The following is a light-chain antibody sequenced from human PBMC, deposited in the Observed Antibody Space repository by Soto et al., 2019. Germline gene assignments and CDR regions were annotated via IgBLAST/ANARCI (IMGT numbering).Light chain of an antibody. CDR3: QPRGNLPIT. CDR2: DAS. Sequence: EIVLTQSPATLSLSPGERATLSCRASQSISSYLDWYQQKRGQAPRLLIYDASKMATGIPARFSGSGSGTDFTLTISSLEPEAFAVYYCQPRGNLPITFGQGTRLEIK. CDR1: QSISSY. V-gene: IGKV3-11*01. J-gene: IGKJ5*01.